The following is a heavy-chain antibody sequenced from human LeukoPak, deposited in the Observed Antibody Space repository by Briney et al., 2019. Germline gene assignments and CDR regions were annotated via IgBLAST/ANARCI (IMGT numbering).Heavy chain of an antibody. Sequence: GGLMRLSCAASGFTFSSYSMNWVRQAPGKGLEWVSSISSSSSYIYYADSVKGRFTISRDNAKNSLYLQMNSLRAEDTAVYYCARDSRAELGIPLAYWGQGTLV. D-gene: IGHD7-27*01. CDR3: ARDSRAELGIPLAY. V-gene: IGHV3-21*01. CDR2: ISSSSSYI. CDR1: GFTFSSYS. J-gene: IGHJ4*02.